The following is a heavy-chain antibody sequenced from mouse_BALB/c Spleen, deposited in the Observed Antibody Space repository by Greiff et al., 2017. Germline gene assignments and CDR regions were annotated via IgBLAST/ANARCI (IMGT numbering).Heavy chain of an antibody. Sequence: LQQPGSELVRPGASVKLSCKASGYTFTSYWMHWVKQRPGQGLEWIGNIYPGSGSTNYNEKFKGKATLTADKSSSTAYMQLSSLTSDDSAVYFCARSLYDYGGAMDYWGQGTSVTVSS. D-gene: IGHD2-4*01. CDR3: ARSLYDYGGAMDY. CDR1: GYTFTSYW. CDR2: IYPGSGST. J-gene: IGHJ4*01. V-gene: IGHV1S22*01.